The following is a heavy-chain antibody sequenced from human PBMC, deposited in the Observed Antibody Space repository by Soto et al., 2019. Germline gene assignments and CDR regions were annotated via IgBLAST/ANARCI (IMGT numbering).Heavy chain of an antibody. D-gene: IGHD2-2*02. CDR1: GYTFTSYD. CDR2: MNPNSGNT. V-gene: IGHV1-8*01. Sequence: ASVKVSCKASGYTFTSYDMNWVRQATGQGLEWMGWMNPNSGNTGYAQKFQGRVTMTRNTSISTAYMELSSLRSEDTAVYYCAERCSSTSCYTGGQYGMDVWGQGTTVTVSS. CDR3: AERCSSTSCYTGGQYGMDV. J-gene: IGHJ6*02.